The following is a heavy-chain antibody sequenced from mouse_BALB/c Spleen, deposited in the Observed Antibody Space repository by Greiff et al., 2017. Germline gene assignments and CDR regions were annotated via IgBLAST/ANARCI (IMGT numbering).Heavy chain of an antibody. CDR2: IHYSGST. D-gene: IGHD2-1*01. J-gene: IGHJ3*01. CDR1: GYSFTSGYS. V-gene: IGHV3-1*02. CDR3: ANYGNLRWFAY. Sequence: EVKVEESGPDLVKPSQSLSLTCTVTGYSFTSGYSWYWIRQFPGNKLEWLVYIHYSGSTNYNPSLKSRISITRDTSKNQFFLQLNSVTTEDTATYYCANYGNLRWFAYWGQGTLVTVSA.